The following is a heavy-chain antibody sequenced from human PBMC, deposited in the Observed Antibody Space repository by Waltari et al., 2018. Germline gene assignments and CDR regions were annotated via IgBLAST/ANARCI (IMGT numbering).Heavy chain of an antibody. CDR1: GGSLRGYH. CDR2: INDSGRT. Sequence: QVQLQQWGAGLLKPSETLSLTCDVSGGSLRGYHWTWIRQPPGKGLEWIGEINDSGRTTYNPSLESRVTVSIDTANNQFSLRVRSVTAADTAVYYCARVFGYYYYMDVWGKGTTVTISS. D-gene: IGHD3-3*01. J-gene: IGHJ6*03. CDR3: ARVFGYYYYMDV. V-gene: IGHV4-34*02.